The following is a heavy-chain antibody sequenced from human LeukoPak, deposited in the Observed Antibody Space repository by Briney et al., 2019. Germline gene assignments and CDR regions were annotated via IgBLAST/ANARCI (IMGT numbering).Heavy chain of an antibody. D-gene: IGHD1-26*01. V-gene: IGHV3-21*01. CDR3: ARDWPGQWDGVDY. Sequence: PXGSLRLSCAASGFTFSSYSMNWVRQAPGKGLEWVSSISSSSSYIYYADSVKGRFTISRDNAKNSLYLQMNSLRAEDTAVYYCARDWPGQWDGVDYWGQGTLVTVSS. CDR2: ISSSSSYI. CDR1: GFTFSSYS. J-gene: IGHJ4*02.